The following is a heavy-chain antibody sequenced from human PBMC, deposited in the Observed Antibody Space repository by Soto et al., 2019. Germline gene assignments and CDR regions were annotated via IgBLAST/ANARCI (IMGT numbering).Heavy chain of an antibody. V-gene: IGHV3-11*01. D-gene: IGHD1-1*01. J-gene: IGHJ3*02. Sequence: QVQLVESGGGLVKPGGSLRLSCAASGFTFSDYYMSWIRQAPGKGLEWVSYISSSGSTINYADSVKGRFTISRDNARDSLYLQMNSLRVDDTAVYYCARGPHRGRVSRPGTTFDIWGQGTMVTVSS. CDR2: ISSSGSTI. CDR3: ARGPHRGRVSRPGTTFDI. CDR1: GFTFSDYY.